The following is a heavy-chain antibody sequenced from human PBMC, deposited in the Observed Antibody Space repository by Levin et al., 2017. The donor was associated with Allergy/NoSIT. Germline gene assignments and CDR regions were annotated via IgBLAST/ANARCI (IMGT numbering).Heavy chain of an antibody. J-gene: IGHJ4*02. CDR3: ARSDIVVVVAATPVGYFDY. D-gene: IGHD2-15*01. Sequence: SVKVSCKASGGTFSSYAISWVRQAPGQGLEWMGGIIPIFGTANYAQKFQGRVTITADESTSTAYMELSSLRSEDTAVYYCARSDIVVVVAATPVGYFDYWGQGTLVTVSS. V-gene: IGHV1-69*13. CDR2: IIPIFGTA. CDR1: GGTFSSYA.